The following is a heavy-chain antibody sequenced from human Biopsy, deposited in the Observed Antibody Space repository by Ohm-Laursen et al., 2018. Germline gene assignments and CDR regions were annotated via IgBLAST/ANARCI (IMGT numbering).Heavy chain of an antibody. J-gene: IGHJ3*01. CDR2: FSHTGTT. CDR1: GWSFSGYD. CDR3: ARGPYGDNAGAFDV. Sequence: SDTLSLTCAVDGWSFSGYDWTWIRQPPGQGLEWVGEFSHTGTTIYNPSLKRRLTLSVEKSKNHFSLRLTPVTAADTATYFCARGPYGDNAGAFDVWGQGTVVTVSS. D-gene: IGHD4/OR15-4a*01. V-gene: IGHV4-34*01.